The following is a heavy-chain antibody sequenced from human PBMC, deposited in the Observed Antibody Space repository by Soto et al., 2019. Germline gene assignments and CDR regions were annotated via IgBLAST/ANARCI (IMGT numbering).Heavy chain of an antibody. CDR1: GGSFSGYY. V-gene: IGHV4-34*01. CDR3: ARGVKWCSGGSCEFDP. Sequence: SETLSLTCAVYGGSFSGYYWSWLRQPPGKGLEWIGEINHSGSTNYNPSLKSRVTISVDTSKNQFSLKLSSVTAADTAVYYCARGVKWCSGGSCEFDPWGQGTLVTAPQ. D-gene: IGHD2-15*01. CDR2: INHSGST. J-gene: IGHJ5*02.